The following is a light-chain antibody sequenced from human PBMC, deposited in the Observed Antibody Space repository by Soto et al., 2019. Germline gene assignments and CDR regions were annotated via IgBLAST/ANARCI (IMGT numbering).Light chain of an antibody. CDR2: YDT. J-gene: IGLJ2*01. Sequence: SYVLTQPPSVSVAPGKTARITCGGNDIATKSVHWYRQRPGQAPVVVIYYDTDRPSGIPERFSGSNSGNTATLTISRVEAGDEADYHCQVWDTRIDHVVFGGGTKLTVL. CDR3: QVWDTRIDHVV. CDR1: DIATKS. V-gene: IGLV3-21*04.